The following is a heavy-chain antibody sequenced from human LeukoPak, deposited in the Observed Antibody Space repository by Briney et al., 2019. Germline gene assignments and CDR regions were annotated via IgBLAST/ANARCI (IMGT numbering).Heavy chain of an antibody. D-gene: IGHD3-3*01. CDR3: AKGLSYSKYYDFWSGSGTFDY. V-gene: IGHV3-23*01. CDR2: ISRGGVIT. CDR1: GFTFSDYA. J-gene: IGHJ4*02. Sequence: GGSLRLSCAASGFTFSDYAINWVRQAPGKGLEWVSSISRGGVITYYADSVKGRFTISRDNSKNTLYLQMNSLRAEDTAVYYCAKGLSYSKYYDFWSGSGTFDYWGQGTLVTVSS.